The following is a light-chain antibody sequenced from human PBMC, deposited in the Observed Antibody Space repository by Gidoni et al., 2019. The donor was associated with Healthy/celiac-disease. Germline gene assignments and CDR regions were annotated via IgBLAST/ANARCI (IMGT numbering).Light chain of an antibody. CDR1: SSNIGNKA. J-gene: IGLJ3*02. Sequence: QSVLTQPPSVSEAPRQRVTISCSGSSSNIGNKAVNWYQQLPGKAPKLLIYYDDLLPSGVSDRFSGSKSGTSAALAIIGLQSEDEADYYCAAWDDSLNGWVFGGGTKLTVL. CDR2: YDD. CDR3: AAWDDSLNGWV. V-gene: IGLV1-36*01.